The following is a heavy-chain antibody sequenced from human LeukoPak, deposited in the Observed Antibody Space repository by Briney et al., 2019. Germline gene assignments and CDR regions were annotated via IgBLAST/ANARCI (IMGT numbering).Heavy chain of an antibody. CDR3: ARDLSDTSGYFDY. V-gene: IGHV3-7*01. D-gene: IGHD3-22*01. CDR2: IIQDGSQK. Sequence: GGSLRLSCAASGFTFGTYYMSWFRQAPGKGLEWVANIIQDGSQKYYVDSVKGRFSISRDNGNNSLFLHMSGLRAEDTAVYYCARDLSDTSGYFDYWGQGTLVIVSS. CDR1: GFTFGTYY. J-gene: IGHJ4*02.